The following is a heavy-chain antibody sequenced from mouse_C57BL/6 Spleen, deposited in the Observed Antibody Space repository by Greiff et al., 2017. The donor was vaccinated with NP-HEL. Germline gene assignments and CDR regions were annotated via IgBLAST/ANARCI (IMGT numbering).Heavy chain of an antibody. CDR3: AIGDDYDGGYGD. V-gene: IGHV1-74*01. Sequence: QVQLQQPGAELVKPGASVKVSCKASGYTFTSYWMHWVKQRPGQGLEWIGRIHPSDSDTNYNQKFKGKATLTVDKSSSTAYMQLSSLTSEDSAVYYVAIGDDYDGGYGDRGQGALVTVSA. D-gene: IGHD2-4*01. CDR1: GYTFTSYW. CDR2: IHPSDSDT. J-gene: IGHJ3*01.